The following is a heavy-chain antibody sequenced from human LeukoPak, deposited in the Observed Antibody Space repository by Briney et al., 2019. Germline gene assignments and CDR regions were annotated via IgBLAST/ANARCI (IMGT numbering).Heavy chain of an antibody. Sequence: HGRCLPLSRAATGFTFSCYGMHGLRQAPGKGLEWVAVISYDGSNKYYAVAVNGRFTISRDNSKYTLYLQMNSLRAEYTAVYYCTKDLAVAGTSYYGMDGWGQRTTVTVS. D-gene: IGHD6-19*01. CDR3: TKDLAVAGTSYYGMDG. CDR1: GFTFSCYG. J-gene: IGHJ6*02. V-gene: IGHV3-30*18. CDR2: ISYDGSNK.